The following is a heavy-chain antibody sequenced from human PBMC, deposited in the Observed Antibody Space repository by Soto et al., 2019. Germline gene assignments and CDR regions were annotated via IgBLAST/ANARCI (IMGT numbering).Heavy chain of an antibody. CDR1: GFTFSTFA. CDR3: AKGDWADN. V-gene: IGHV3-23*01. CDR2: IAANDDGTT. D-gene: IGHD3-9*01. J-gene: IGHJ4*02. Sequence: EVQLLESGGGLVQPGGSLRLSCAASGFTFSTFAMTWVRQGPGKGLEWVSFIAANDDGTTFYSDSVRGRFTVSRDNSKNTLYLQMHSLRTDDTAVYYCAKGDWADNWGQGALVTVSS.